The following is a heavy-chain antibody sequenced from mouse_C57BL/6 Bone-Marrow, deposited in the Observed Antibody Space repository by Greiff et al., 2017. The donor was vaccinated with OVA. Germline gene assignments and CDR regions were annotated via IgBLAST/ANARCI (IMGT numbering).Heavy chain of an antibody. CDR2: INPYNGGT. J-gene: IGHJ3*01. Sequence: DVQLVESGPVLVKPGASVKMSCKASGYTFTDYYMNWVKQSHGKSLEWIGVINPYNGGTSYNQKFKGKATLTVDKSSSTAYMELNSLTSEDSAVYYCARVDYGNYGAYWGQGTLVTVSA. D-gene: IGHD2-1*01. CDR1: GYTFTDYY. CDR3: ARVDYGNYGAY. V-gene: IGHV1-19*01.